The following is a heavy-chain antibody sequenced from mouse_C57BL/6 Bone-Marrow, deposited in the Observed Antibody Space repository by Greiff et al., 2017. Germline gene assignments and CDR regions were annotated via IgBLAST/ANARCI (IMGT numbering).Heavy chain of an antibody. J-gene: IGHJ4*01. V-gene: IGHV1-74*01. Sequence: VKLQQPGAELVKPGASVKVSCKASGYTFTSYWMHWVKQRPGQGLEWIGRIHPSDSDTNYNQKFKGKATLTVDKSSSTAYMQLSSLTSEDSAVYYCATYGNYGRVYAMDYWGQGTSVTVSS. CDR3: ATYGNYGRVYAMDY. D-gene: IGHD2-1*01. CDR2: IHPSDSDT. CDR1: GYTFTSYW.